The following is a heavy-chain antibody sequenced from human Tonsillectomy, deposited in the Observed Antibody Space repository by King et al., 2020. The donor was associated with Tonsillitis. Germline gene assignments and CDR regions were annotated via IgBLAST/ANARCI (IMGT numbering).Heavy chain of an antibody. CDR1: GGSISSYY. CDR2: IYYNGST. J-gene: IGHJ5*02. D-gene: IGHD3-10*01. Sequence: HVQLQESGPGLVKPSETLSLTCTVSGGSISSYYWSWIRQPPGKGLEWIGCIYYNGSTNYNPSLKRRVTISGDTSKNQFSLKLISVTAADTAAYFCARDRSGFYYGSGSPAHWFDPWGQGTLVTVSS. CDR3: ARDRSGFYYGSGSPAHWFDP. V-gene: IGHV4-59*01.